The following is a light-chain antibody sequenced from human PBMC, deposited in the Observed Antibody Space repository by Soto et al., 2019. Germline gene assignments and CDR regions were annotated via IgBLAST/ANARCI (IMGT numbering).Light chain of an antibody. Sequence: DIQMTQSPSSLSASVGDRVTLTCRASQSVAGYLNWYQQKPGGAPHLLIYAASTLQSGVPSRFSGSGSGTDFKLTISSLQPEDVANYYCQQSYTSSWTFRPGNKMDXK. V-gene: IGKV1-39*01. J-gene: IGKJ1*01. CDR3: QQSYTSSWT. CDR2: AAS. CDR1: QSVAGY.